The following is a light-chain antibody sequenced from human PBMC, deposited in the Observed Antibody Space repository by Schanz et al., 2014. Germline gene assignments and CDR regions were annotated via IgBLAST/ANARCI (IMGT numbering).Light chain of an antibody. CDR2: EAS. V-gene: IGKV1-5*03. CDR3: QQYSISPST. J-gene: IGKJ4*01. Sequence: DIQLTQSPSTLSASLGDRVIITCRASQSVSSWLAWYQQKPGKAPRLLIYEASSLETGVPSRFNGSASGTEFTLTISSLQPDDFAVYYCQQYSISPSTFGGGTKVEIK. CDR1: QSVSSW.